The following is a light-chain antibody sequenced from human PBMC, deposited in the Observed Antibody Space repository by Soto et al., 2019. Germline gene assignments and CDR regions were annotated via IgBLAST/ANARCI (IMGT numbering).Light chain of an antibody. CDR3: SSYAGGPYV. CDR1: SSDVGAYNY. CDR2: DVI. Sequence: QSVLTQPRSVSGSPGQSVAISCTGTSSDVGAYNYVSWYQRHPGKAPKVIIYDVIKRPPGVPDRFSGSKSGNTASLTLSGLQADDEADYSCSSYAGGPYVFGTGTKVTVL. J-gene: IGLJ1*01. V-gene: IGLV2-11*01.